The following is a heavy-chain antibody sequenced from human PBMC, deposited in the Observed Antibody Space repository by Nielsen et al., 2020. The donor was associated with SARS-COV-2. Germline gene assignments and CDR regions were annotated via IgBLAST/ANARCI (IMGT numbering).Heavy chain of an antibody. CDR1: GGSISSSSYY. CDR3: ARARATDWFDP. Sequence: GSLRLSCTVSGGSISSSSYYWGWIRQPPGKGLEWIGSIYYSGSTYYNPSLKSRVTISVDTSKNQFSLKLSSVTAADTAVYYCARARATDWFDPWGQGTLVTVSS. J-gene: IGHJ5*02. CDR2: IYYSGST. V-gene: IGHV4-39*01.